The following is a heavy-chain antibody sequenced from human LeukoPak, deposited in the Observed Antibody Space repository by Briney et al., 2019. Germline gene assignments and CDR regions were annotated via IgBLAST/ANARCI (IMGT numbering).Heavy chain of an antibody. CDR2: INHSGST. CDR1: SGSISTSNYY. J-gene: IGHJ4*02. CDR3: ARGVTMIVVVTTFDY. Sequence: SETLSLTCTVSSGSISTSNYYWGWVRQPPGKALEWIGEINHSGSTNYNPSLKSRVTISVDTSKNQFSLKPSSVTAADTAVYYCARGVTMIVVVTTFDYWGQGTLVTVSS. D-gene: IGHD3-22*01. V-gene: IGHV4-39*07.